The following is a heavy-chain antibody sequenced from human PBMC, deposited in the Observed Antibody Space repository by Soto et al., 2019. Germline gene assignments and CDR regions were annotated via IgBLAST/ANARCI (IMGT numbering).Heavy chain of an antibody. CDR3: AREPGYCSGGSCSYYGMDV. V-gene: IGHV4-61*01. J-gene: IGHJ6*02. CDR1: GGSVSSGSYY. Sequence: QVQLQESGPGLVKPSETLSLTCTVSGGSVSSGSYYWSWIRQPPGKGLEWIGYIYYSGSTNYNPSLKRRFTRSVDTSKNQFSLKLSSVTAADTAVYYCAREPGYCSGGSCSYYGMDVWGQGTTVTVSS. D-gene: IGHD2-15*01. CDR2: IYYSGST.